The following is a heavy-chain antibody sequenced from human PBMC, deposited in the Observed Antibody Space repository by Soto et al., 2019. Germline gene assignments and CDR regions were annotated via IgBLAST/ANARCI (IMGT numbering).Heavy chain of an antibody. CDR1: GFTFCSQS. CDR3: AIDITMIVVVPSHLDIDY. V-gene: IGHV3-23*01. D-gene: IGHD3-22*01. Sequence: PGGSLGLSWSGPGFTFCSQSMSWVRPAPGKGLEWVSAISGSGGSTYYADSVKGRFTISRDNSKNTLYLQMNSLRAEDTAVYYCAIDITMIVVVPSHLDIDYWGQGTLVTVSS. CDR2: ISGSGGST. J-gene: IGHJ4*02.